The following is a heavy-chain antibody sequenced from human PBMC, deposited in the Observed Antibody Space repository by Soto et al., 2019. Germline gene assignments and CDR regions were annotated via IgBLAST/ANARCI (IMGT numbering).Heavy chain of an antibody. Sequence: PSETLSLTCSISGGSISGYHWNWIRQTPGKGVEWIGYFLNGGNPKYSSSLKSRVTISVDMSEKQSSLKLTSVTAADTAVYWCARHLTYCSAGSCYSDFPYYGMDVWGQGTTVT. CDR1: GGSISGYH. CDR3: ARHLTYCSAGSCYSDFPYYGMDV. V-gene: IGHV4-59*01. D-gene: IGHD2-15*01. J-gene: IGHJ6*02. CDR2: FLNGGNP.